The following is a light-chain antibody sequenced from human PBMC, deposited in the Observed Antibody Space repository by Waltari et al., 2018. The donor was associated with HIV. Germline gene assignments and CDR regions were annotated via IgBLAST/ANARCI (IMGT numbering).Light chain of an antibody. CDR3: CSYAGTNTYV. Sequence: QSALPQPASVSGSPGQSITISCTGTSSAVCNFNYVSWYQQHPGKVPKLMIYDVSKRPSGVSNRLSGSKSGNTASLTISGLQAEDKADYYCCSYAGTNTYVFGSGTKVTVL. CDR2: DVS. CDR1: SSAVCNFNY. J-gene: IGLJ1*01. V-gene: IGLV2-23*02.